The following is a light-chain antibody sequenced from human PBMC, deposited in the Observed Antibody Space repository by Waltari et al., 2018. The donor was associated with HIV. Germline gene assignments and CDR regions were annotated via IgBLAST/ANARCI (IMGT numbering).Light chain of an antibody. CDR1: NIGGKS. CDR3: HVWDSRSDVV. J-gene: IGLJ3*02. CDR2: DDR. Sequence: SYVLTQPPSVAVAPGMTATITCGGDNIGGKSVHWYQQKPGQAPVVVIYDDRVRPSEIPERFAGANSGNTATRTISGVEVGDEADYSCHVWDSRSDVVFGGGTKLTVL. V-gene: IGLV3-21*04.